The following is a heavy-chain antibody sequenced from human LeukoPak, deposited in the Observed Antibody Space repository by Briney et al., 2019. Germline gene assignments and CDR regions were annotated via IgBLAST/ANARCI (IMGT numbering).Heavy chain of an antibody. J-gene: IGHJ6*03. CDR2: IYYSGST. D-gene: IGHD5-12*01. V-gene: IGHV4-30-4*08. CDR3: ARDKEATDNYYYYYMDV. CDR1: GGSISSGDYY. Sequence: SETLSLTCTVSGGSISSGDYYWSWIRQPPGKGLEWIGYIYYSGSTYYNPSPKSRVTISVDTSKNQFSLKLSSVTAADTAVYYCARDKEATDNYYYYYMDVWGKGTTVTVSS.